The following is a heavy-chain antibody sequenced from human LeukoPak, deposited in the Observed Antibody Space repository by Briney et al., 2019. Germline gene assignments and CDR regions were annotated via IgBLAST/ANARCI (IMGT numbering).Heavy chain of an antibody. CDR3: AKSIAAAPDAFDI. CDR2: ISGSGGST. D-gene: IGHD6-13*01. J-gene: IGHJ3*02. Sequence: PGGSLRLSCAASGFTFSSYAMSWVRQAPGKGLEWVSAISGSGGSTYYADSVKGRFTISRDNSKNTLYLQMNSLRAEDTAVYFCAKSIAAAPDAFDIWGQGTMVTVSS. V-gene: IGHV3-23*01. CDR1: GFTFSSYA.